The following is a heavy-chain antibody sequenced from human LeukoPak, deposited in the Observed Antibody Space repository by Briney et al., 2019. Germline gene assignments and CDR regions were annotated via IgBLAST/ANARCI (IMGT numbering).Heavy chain of an antibody. CDR1: GFTFSSYA. CDR3: ARDKGDAFDI. V-gene: IGHV3-30-3*01. J-gene: IGHJ3*02. CDR2: ISYDGSNK. Sequence: GRSLRLSCAASGFTFSSYAMHWVRQAPGKGLEWVAVISYDGSNKYYADSVKGRFTISRDNSKNTPYLQMNSLRAEDTAVYYCARDKGDAFDIWGQGTMVTVSS.